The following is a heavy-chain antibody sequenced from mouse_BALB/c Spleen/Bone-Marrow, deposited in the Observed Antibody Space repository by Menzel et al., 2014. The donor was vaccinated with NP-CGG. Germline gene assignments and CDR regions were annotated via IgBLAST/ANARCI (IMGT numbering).Heavy chain of an antibody. Sequence: LVESGPELVKPGASVKISCKASGYTFTDYYINWVKQTPGQGLEWIGWIYPGSGSTKYNEKFKGKATLTVDTSSSTAYMQLSSLTSEDTAVYFCANLGRYAMDYWGQGTSVTVSS. CDR1: GYTFTDYY. D-gene: IGHD3-1*01. V-gene: IGHV1-84*02. J-gene: IGHJ4*01. CDR2: IYPGSGST. CDR3: ANLGRYAMDY.